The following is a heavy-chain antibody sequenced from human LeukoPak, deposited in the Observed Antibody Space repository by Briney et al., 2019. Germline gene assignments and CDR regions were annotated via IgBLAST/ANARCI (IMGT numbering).Heavy chain of an antibody. CDR2: IYHSGST. Sequence: SETLSLTCTVSGYSISSGYYWGWIRQPPGKGLEWIGSIYHSGSTYYNPSLKSRVTISVDTSKNQFSLKLSSVTAADTAVYYCARGKLDSSGYFYVDYWGQGTLVTVSS. V-gene: IGHV4-38-2*02. J-gene: IGHJ4*02. D-gene: IGHD3-22*01. CDR3: ARGKLDSSGYFYVDY. CDR1: GYSISSGYY.